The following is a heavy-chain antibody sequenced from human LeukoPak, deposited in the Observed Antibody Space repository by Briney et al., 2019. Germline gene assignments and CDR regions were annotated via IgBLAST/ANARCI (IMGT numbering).Heavy chain of an antibody. CDR2: ISYDGSNK. Sequence: GGSLRLSCAASGFTFSSYGMHWVRQAPGKGLEWVAVISYDGSNKYYADSVKGRFTISRDNSKNTLYLQMNSLRAEDTAVYYCAKDSLCGGDCYSYFDYWGQGTLVTVSS. CDR3: AKDSLCGGDCYSYFDY. D-gene: IGHD2-21*02. CDR1: GFTFSSYG. J-gene: IGHJ4*02. V-gene: IGHV3-30*18.